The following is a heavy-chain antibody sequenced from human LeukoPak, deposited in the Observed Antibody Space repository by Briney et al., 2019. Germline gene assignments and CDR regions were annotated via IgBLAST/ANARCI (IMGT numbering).Heavy chain of an antibody. J-gene: IGHJ4*02. V-gene: IGHV3-23*01. Sequence: GGSLRLSCAASGFTFSIYAMSWVRQAPGKGLEWGSAISGSGGSTYYADSVKGRFTISRDNSKNTLYLQMNSLRAEDTAVYYCAKDAAAGTSFDYWGQGTLVTVSS. CDR3: AKDAAAGTSFDY. D-gene: IGHD6-13*01. CDR2: ISGSGGST. CDR1: GFTFSIYA.